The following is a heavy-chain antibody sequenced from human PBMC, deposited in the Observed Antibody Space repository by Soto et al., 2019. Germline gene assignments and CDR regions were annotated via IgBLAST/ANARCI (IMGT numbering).Heavy chain of an antibody. D-gene: IGHD5-12*01. Sequence: LETLSLTCTVSGGSISSSSYYWGWIRQPPGKGLEWIGSIYYSGSTYYNPSLKSRVTISVDTSKNQFSLKLSSVTAADTAVYYCATAISTSGYDRYWYFDPWGRGTLVTVSS. V-gene: IGHV4-39*01. J-gene: IGHJ2*01. CDR3: ATAISTSGYDRYWYFDP. CDR2: IYYSGST. CDR1: GGSISSSSYY.